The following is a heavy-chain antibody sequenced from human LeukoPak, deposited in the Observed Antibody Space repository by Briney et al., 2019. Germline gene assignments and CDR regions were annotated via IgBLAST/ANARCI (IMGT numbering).Heavy chain of an antibody. V-gene: IGHV3-30-3*01. D-gene: IGHD2-2*01. CDR1: GFTFSSYA. Sequence: PGGSLRLSCAASGFTFSSYAMHWVRQAPGKGLEWVAVISYDGSNKYYADSVKGRFTISRDNSKNTLYLLMNSLRAEDTAVYYCARDSLFVVVPAAKGPSFRFDSWGQGTLVTVSS. CDR2: ISYDGSNK. J-gene: IGHJ5*01. CDR3: ARDSLFVVVPAAKGPSFRFDS.